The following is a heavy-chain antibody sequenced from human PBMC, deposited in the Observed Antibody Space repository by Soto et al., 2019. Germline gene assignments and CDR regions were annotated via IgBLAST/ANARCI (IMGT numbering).Heavy chain of an antibody. V-gene: IGHV4-4*02. J-gene: IGHJ4*02. CDR2: AHHSGRT. CDR3: AISEATGLDY. D-gene: IGHD1-26*01. CDR1: GGSMSSSNW. Sequence: QVQLQESGPGLVKPSGTLSLTCTVSGGSMSSSNWWNWVRQSPGKGLEWIGEAHHSGRTNYNPSRKSRVTISVDKSKNHFSLKLSSVTAADTAVYYCAISEATGLDYWGQGTLVTVSS.